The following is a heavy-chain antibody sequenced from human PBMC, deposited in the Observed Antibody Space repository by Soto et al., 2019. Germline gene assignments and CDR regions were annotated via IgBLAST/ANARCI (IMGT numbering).Heavy chain of an antibody. J-gene: IGHJ5*02. Sequence: QVQLVESGGGLVKPGGSLRLSCAASGIVFSDYMSWVRQAPGQGLEWLSYISGSGRTIYYAVSVKGRFTISRDNATNSXXXXXXXXXXXXXXXXXXXXXXXXXGWFDPWGQGTLVTVSS. CDR3: XXXXXXXGWFDP. V-gene: IGHV3-11*01. CDR1: GIVFSDY. CDR2: ISGSGRTI.